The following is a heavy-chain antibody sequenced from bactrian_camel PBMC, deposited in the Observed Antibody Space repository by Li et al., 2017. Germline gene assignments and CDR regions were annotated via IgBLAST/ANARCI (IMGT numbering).Heavy chain of an antibody. CDR2: IITGSGLT. Sequence: VQLVESGGGSVQAGGSLRLSCASSKYINSNNCMGWLRQSPGKEREGVASIITGSGLTRYVESVKGRFTISRDNAKNTVYLQMNSLKPEDTAIYYCAADLWPCSLSNLRPGYWGQGTQVTVS. D-gene: IGHD2*01. J-gene: IGHJ4*01. CDR1: KYINSNNC. CDR3: AADLWPCSLSNLRPGY. V-gene: IGHV3S53*01.